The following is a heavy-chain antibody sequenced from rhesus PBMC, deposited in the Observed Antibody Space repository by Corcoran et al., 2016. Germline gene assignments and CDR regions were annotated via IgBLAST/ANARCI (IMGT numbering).Heavy chain of an antibody. V-gene: IGHV4-80*01. D-gene: IGHD6-13*01. CDR1: GFPFSIYW. CDR2: ISGNNESA. Sequence: QVPLQESGPGLVKPSETLSPTSAVSGFPFSIYWWTWFRQPPGKGLEWIGDISGNNESANYNPSLKRRVTISKDASKNQFSLRLTSVTAADTAVYYCLRGPYTSPFDYWGQGVLVTVSS. J-gene: IGHJ4*01. CDR3: LRGPYTSPFDY.